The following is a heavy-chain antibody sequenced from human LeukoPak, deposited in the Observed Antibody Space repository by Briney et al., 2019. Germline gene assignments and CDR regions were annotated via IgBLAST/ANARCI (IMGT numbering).Heavy chain of an antibody. D-gene: IGHD1/OR15-1a*01. J-gene: IGHJ6*02. CDR3: ARGTEQTYYYGMDV. V-gene: IGHV3-21*01. CDR2: ITSTSNDK. Sequence: PGGSLRLSCAASGFTFSSYTMSWVRQAPGKGLEWVSSITSTSNDKYYADSVKGRYTVSRDNAKNSLYLQMNSLRAEDTAVYYCARGTEQTYYYGMDVWGQGTTVTVSS. CDR1: GFTFSSYT.